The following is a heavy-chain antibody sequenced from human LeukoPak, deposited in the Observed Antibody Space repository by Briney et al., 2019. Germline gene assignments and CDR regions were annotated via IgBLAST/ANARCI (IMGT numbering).Heavy chain of an antibody. J-gene: IGHJ6*03. CDR3: AKLDYYYYMDV. Sequence: SETLSLTCTVSGGSISSSSYYWGWIRQPPGKGLEWIGSIYYSGSTYYNPSLKSRVTISVDTSKNQFSLKLSSVTAADTAVYYCAKLDYYYYMDVWGKGTTVTVSS. CDR2: IYYSGST. D-gene: IGHD4-23*01. CDR1: GGSISSSSYY. V-gene: IGHV4-39*07.